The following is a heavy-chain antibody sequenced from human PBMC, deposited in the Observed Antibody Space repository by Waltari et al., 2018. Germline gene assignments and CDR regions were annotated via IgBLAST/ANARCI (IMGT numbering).Heavy chain of an antibody. V-gene: IGHV4-39*01. D-gene: IGHD5-12*01. J-gene: IGHJ3*01. CDR3: ATYIGASVGTAAFDV. CDR2: ISYKGAT. Sequence: QLQLQESGPGPVKPSETLALRCSVSGGCIPTNRHYWGWIRLPPGQGLEWIGTISYKGATYSSPSLRGRLTLSRDTAMNQLSLKLGSVTAADTAVYYCATYIGASVGTAAFDVWGQGTMVTVSS. CDR1: GGCIPTNRHY.